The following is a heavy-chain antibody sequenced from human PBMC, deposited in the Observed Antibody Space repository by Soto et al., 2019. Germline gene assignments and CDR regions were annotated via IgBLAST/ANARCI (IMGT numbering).Heavy chain of an antibody. V-gene: IGHV1-69*06. CDR1: GGTFSSYA. J-gene: IGHJ4*02. CDR3: ATDFVRGSIAVAGTDY. CDR2: IIPIFGTA. Sequence: SVKVSCKASGGTFSSYAISWVRQAPGQGLEWMGGIIPIFGTANYAQKFQGRVTITADKSTSTAYMELSSLRSEDTAVYYCATDFVRGSIAVAGTDYWGQGTLVTVSS. D-gene: IGHD6-19*01.